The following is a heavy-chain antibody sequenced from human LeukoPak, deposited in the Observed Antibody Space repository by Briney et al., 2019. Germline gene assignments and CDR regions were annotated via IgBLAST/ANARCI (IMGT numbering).Heavy chain of an antibody. CDR1: GFTFSSYA. J-gene: IGHJ5*02. D-gene: IGHD6-19*01. Sequence: GGSLRLSCAVSGFTFSSYAMSWVRQAPGKGLEWVSVISGGGGSTYHADTYYAESVKGRFTITRDNSKNTLYLQMNTLRAEDTAVYYCARCKGGSGWYRFDNWGQGTLVTVSS. CDR3: ARCKGGSGWYRFDN. CDR2: ISGGGGSTYHADT. V-gene: IGHV3-23*01.